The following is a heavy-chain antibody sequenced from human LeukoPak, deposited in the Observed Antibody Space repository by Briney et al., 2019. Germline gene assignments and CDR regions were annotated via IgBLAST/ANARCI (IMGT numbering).Heavy chain of an antibody. D-gene: IGHD2-15*01. V-gene: IGHV3-7*01. CDR2: IKQDGSEK. J-gene: IGHJ4*02. CDR1: GFTFSSYW. Sequence: GGSLRLSCAASGFTFSSYWMSWVRQAPGKGLEWVANIKQDGSEKYYVDSVKGRFTISRDNAKNPLYLQMNSLRAEDTAVYYCASTAVVVAATHDYFDYWGQGTLVTVSS. CDR3: ASTAVVVAATHDYFDY.